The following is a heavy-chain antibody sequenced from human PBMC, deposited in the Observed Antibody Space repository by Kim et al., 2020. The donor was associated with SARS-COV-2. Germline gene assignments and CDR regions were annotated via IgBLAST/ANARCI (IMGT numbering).Heavy chain of an antibody. CDR3: ARGYYGSGSYFVGMDV. D-gene: IGHD3-10*01. J-gene: IGHJ6*02. Sequence: FQGRVTITADKSTSTAYMELSSLRSEDTAVYYCARGYYGSGSYFVGMDVWGQGTTVTVSS. V-gene: IGHV1-69*02.